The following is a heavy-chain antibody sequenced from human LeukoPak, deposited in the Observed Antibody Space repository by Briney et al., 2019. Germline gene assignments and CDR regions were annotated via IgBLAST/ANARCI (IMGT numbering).Heavy chain of an antibody. D-gene: IGHD3-9*01. CDR3: ASIDILTGYYIVDY. V-gene: IGHV4-39*01. CDR2: IYYSGST. Sequence: SETLSLTCTVSGGSISSSSYYWGWIRQPPGKGLEWIGSIYYSGSTYYNPSLKSRVTISVDTSKNQFSLKLSSVTAADTAVYYCASIDILTGYYIVDYWGQGTLVTVSS. CDR1: GGSISSSSYY. J-gene: IGHJ4*02.